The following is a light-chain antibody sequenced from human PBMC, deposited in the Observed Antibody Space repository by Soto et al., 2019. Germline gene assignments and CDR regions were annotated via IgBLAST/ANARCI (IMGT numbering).Light chain of an antibody. J-gene: IGKJ5*01. Sequence: DIQLTQSPPFLSASVGDRVTITCRASQGMNSFLSWYQQKPGEAPKLLIYDTSTLESGVPSRFSGSRSGTEFTLTISSLQPEDIATYYWQQLKSYPITFGQGTRLEIK. CDR3: QQLKSYPIT. CDR1: QGMNSF. CDR2: DTS. V-gene: IGKV1-9*01.